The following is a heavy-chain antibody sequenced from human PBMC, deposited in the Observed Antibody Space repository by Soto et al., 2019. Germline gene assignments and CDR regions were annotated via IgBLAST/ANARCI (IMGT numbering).Heavy chain of an antibody. Sequence: VVSLRLSCAVSGFIFSDFSMNWVRQAPGKGLEWVASIGSSGGYIFYADSVKGRFTISRDNAKKSLDLQINSLRAEDTAGYYCAREKKHQSLGGRFGMDVWGQGTTVTVSS. J-gene: IGHJ6*02. V-gene: IGHV3-21*01. CDR3: AREKKHQSLGGRFGMDV. CDR1: GFIFSDFS. CDR2: IGSSGGYI. D-gene: IGHD2-2*01.